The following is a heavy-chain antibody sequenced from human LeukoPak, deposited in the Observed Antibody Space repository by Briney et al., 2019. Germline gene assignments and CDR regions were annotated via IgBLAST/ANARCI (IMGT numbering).Heavy chain of an antibody. V-gene: IGHV4-4*02. CDR2: IYHSGST. CDR1: GGSISSSNW. CDR3: ARAEEYYDSSGYSDY. Sequence: PSETLSLTCAVSGGSISSSNWWSWVRQLPGKGLEWIGEIYHSGSTNYNPSLKSRVTISVDKSKNQFSLELSSVTAADTAVYYCARAEEYYDSSGYSDYWGQGTLVTVSS. J-gene: IGHJ4*02. D-gene: IGHD3-22*01.